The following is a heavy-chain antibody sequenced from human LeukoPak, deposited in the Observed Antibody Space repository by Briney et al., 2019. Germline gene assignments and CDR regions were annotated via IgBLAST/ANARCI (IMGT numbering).Heavy chain of an antibody. J-gene: IGHJ6*02. CDR3: ARPLTSTNYYYGMDV. D-gene: IGHD1-1*01. Sequence: PSETLSLTCTVSGGSISSGGYYWSWIRQHPGKGLEWIGYIYYSGSTYYNPSLKSRVTISVDTSKNQFSLKLSSVTAADTAVYYCARPLTSTNYYYGMDVWGQGTTVTVSS. V-gene: IGHV4-31*03. CDR2: IYYSGST. CDR1: GGSISSGGYY.